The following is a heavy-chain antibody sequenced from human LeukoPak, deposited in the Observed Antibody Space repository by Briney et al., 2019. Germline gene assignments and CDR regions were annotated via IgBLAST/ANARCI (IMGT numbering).Heavy chain of an antibody. CDR3: AKDGGLWVSAHWGDS. J-gene: IGHJ4*02. V-gene: IGHV3-23*01. D-gene: IGHD7-27*01. CDR1: GFTVSAYA. CDR2: IYDDNT. Sequence: GGSLRLSCAASGFTVSAYAMAWVRQAPGKGLKWVSTIYDDNTYYADSVKGRFTVSRDDSKNTLYLQMNSLRAEDTAVYYCAKDGGLWVSAHWGDSWGRGTLVTVSS.